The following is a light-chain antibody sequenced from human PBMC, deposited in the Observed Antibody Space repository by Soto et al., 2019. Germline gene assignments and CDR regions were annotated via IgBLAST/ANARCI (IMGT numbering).Light chain of an antibody. CDR3: QQSPPT. J-gene: IGKJ2*01. CDR1: QSVSSSY. V-gene: IGKV3-20*01. Sequence: EIVLTQSPGTLSLSPGERATLSCRASQSVSSSYLAWYQQKPGQAPRLLIYGASSRATGIPDRFSGSGSGTDFTLTISRLEPEDFAVYYCQQSPPTFGQGTKLEIK. CDR2: GAS.